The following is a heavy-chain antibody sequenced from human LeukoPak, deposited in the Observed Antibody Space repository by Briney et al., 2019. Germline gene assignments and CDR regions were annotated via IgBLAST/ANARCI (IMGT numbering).Heavy chain of an antibody. CDR2: IKQDGSDK. V-gene: IGHV3-7*01. D-gene: IGHD3-10*01. Sequence: GGSLRLSCAASGFTFSSYWMSWVRQAPGKGLEWVANIKQDGSDKYYADSVKGRFTISRDNSKNTLYLQMNSLRAEDTAVYYCARDPAIYYYGSGSYYRETRFDYWGQGTLVTVSS. J-gene: IGHJ4*02. CDR3: ARDPAIYYYGSGSYYRETRFDY. CDR1: GFTFSSYW.